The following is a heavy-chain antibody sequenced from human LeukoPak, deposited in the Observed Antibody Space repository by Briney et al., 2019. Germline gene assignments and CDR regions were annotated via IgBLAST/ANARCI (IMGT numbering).Heavy chain of an antibody. CDR1: GFRFDDYG. CDR2: INWNGGST. D-gene: IGHD6-13*01. J-gene: IGHJ4*02. Sequence: GGSLRLSCVASGFRFDDYGMSWVRQAPGKGLEWVSGINWNGGSTGYADSVKGRFTISRDNAKNSLYLRMNSLRAEDTALYYCARGGSTGRYSFDYWGQGTLVTVSS. V-gene: IGHV3-20*04. CDR3: ARGGSTGRYSFDY.